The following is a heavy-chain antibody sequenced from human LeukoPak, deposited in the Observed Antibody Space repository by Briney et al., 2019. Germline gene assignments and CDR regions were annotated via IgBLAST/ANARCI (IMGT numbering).Heavy chain of an antibody. Sequence: PSETLSLTCTVSGGSISSGSYYLTWIRQPAGKGLEWIGRIYTSGSTNYNPSLKSRVTMSVDTSKNQFSLKLSSVTAADTAVYYCARVSVWFGAYWGQGALVTVSS. CDR1: GGSISSGSYY. V-gene: IGHV4-61*02. CDR3: ARVSVWFGAY. CDR2: IYTSGST. D-gene: IGHD3-10*01. J-gene: IGHJ4*02.